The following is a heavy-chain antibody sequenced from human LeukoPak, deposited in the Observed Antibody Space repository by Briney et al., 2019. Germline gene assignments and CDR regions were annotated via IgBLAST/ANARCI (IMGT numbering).Heavy chain of an antibody. CDR2: IYSGGNI. V-gene: IGHV3-NL1*01. CDR3: ASRHCSGGGCYFAGADPFDY. D-gene: IGHD2-15*01. CDR1: GFTFSSYG. J-gene: IGHJ4*02. Sequence: GGSLRLSCAASGFTFSSYGMHWVRQAPGKGLEWVSVIYSGGNIYYIDSVKGRFTISRDTSKNTLYLQMNSLRAEDTAVYFCASRHCSGGGCYFAGADPFDYWGQGTLVTVSS.